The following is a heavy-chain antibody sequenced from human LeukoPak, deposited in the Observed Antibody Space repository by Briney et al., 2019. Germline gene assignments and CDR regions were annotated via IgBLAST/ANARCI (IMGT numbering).Heavy chain of an antibody. V-gene: IGHV4-4*07. CDR1: GGSISSYY. CDR3: ARDSSYCSGGSCYSHYYYMDV. D-gene: IGHD2-15*01. CDR2: IYTSGST. Sequence: SETLSLTCTVSGGSISSYYWSWIRQPPGKGLEWIGRIYTSGSTNYNPSLKSRVTMSVDTSKNQFSLKLSSVTAADTAVYYCARDSSYCSGGSCYSHYYYMDVWGKGTTVTVSS. J-gene: IGHJ6*03.